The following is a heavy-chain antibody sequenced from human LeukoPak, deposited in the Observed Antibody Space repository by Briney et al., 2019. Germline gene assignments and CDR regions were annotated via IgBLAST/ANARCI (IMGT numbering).Heavy chain of an antibody. J-gene: IGHJ4*02. D-gene: IGHD3-3*01. CDR3: ARSGYDFWSGPDY. CDR2: IYYSGST. CDR1: GGSISSYY. Sequence: PSEALSLTCTVSGGSISSYYWSWIRQPPGKGLEWIGYIYYSGSTNYNPSLKSRVTISVDTSKNQFSLKLSSVTAADTAVYYCARSGYDFWSGPDYWGQGTLVTVSS. V-gene: IGHV4-59*01.